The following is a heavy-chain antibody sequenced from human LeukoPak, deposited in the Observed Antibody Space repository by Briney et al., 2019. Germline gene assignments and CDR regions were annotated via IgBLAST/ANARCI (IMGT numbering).Heavy chain of an antibody. Sequence: ASVKVSCKASGGTFSSYAISWVRQAPGQGLEWMGRIIPILGIANYAQKFQGRVTITADKSTSTAYMELSRLRSDDTAVYYCASNSVRLIWFDPWGQGTLVTVSS. CDR2: IIPILGIA. J-gene: IGHJ5*02. CDR1: GGTFSSYA. CDR3: ASNSVRLIWFDP. D-gene: IGHD2-21*01. V-gene: IGHV1-69*04.